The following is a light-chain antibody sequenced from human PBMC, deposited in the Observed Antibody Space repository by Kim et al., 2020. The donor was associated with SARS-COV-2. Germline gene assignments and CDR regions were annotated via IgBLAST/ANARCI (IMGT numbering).Light chain of an antibody. CDR1: QRDRDNY. J-gene: IGKJ2*01. CDR2: GAS. V-gene: IGKV3-20*01. CDR3: QRYGGSPPYT. Sequence: SPGDRATLAGRASQRDRDNYVAWYQHKPGQSPGLLMYGASRRASGVPDRCSGGGSGTDFTLTIGRREPEDFAVYYCQRYGGSPPYTFGQGTKLEI.